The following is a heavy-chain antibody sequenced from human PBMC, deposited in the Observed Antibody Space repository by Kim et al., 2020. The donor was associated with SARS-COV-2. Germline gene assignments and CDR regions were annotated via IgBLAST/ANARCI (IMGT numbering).Heavy chain of an antibody. CDR3: ARDPRKNYYDSSGSQGDGWFDP. CDR1: GYTFTSYG. Sequence: ASVKVSCKASGYTFTSYGISWVRQAPGQGLEWMGWISAYNGNTNYAQKLQGRVTMTTDTSTSTAYMELRSLRSDDTAVYYCARDPRKNYYDSSGSQGDGWFDPWGQGNLVTVSS. CDR2: ISAYNGNT. J-gene: IGHJ5*02. D-gene: IGHD3-22*01. V-gene: IGHV1-18*04.